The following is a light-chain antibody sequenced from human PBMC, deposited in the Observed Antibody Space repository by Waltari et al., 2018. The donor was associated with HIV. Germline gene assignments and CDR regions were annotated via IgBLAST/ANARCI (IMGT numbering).Light chain of an antibody. CDR1: QSLLYSSNNKNY. CDR3: QQYYSTPLT. J-gene: IGKJ2*01. V-gene: IGKV4-1*01. CDR2: WAS. Sequence: DIVMTQSPDSLPMSLGERATINCKSSQSLLYSSNNKNYLAWYQQKPGQPPKLLIYWASTRQSGVPDRFSDSGSGTDFTLTVSSLQAEDVAVYYCQQYYSTPLTFGQGTKLEIK.